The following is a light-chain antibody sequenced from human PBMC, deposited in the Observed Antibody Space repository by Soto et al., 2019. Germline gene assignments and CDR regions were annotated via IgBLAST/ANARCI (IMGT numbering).Light chain of an antibody. J-gene: IGKJ1*01. CDR2: GAS. Sequence: EIVMTQSPATLSVSPGERATLSCRASQSISSTLAWYQQKPGQAPRLLIFGASTRASGIPARFSGSGSGTEFTLTIRSLQSEDFALYYCQQYNDWPRTFGQGTKVDIK. CDR1: QSISST. V-gene: IGKV3-15*01. CDR3: QQYNDWPRT.